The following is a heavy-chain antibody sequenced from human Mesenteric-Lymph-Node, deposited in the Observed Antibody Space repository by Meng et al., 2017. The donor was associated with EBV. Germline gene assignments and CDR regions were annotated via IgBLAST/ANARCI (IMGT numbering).Heavy chain of an antibody. CDR2: IDAANGNT. V-gene: IGHV1-3*01. CDR1: GYTFTSYA. J-gene: IGHJ4*02. D-gene: IGHD3-16*02. Sequence: QVVKLGAEVKKPGASVKVSCKASGYTFTSYAIHWVRQAPGQRLEWMGWIDAANGNTKYSQKFQGRLTITRDTSARTAYMELSSLRSEDTAVYYCARVPDYIWGSYRPYFDYWGQGTLVSLL. CDR3: ARVPDYIWGSYRPYFDY.